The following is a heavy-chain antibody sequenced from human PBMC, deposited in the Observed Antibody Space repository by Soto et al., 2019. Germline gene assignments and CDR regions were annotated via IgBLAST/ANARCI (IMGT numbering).Heavy chain of an antibody. CDR3: ARTRNNGRAGIYGMDV. CDR1: GYTFTNYY. D-gene: IGHD2-8*01. Sequence: QVQLVQSGAEVKKPGASVKVSCKASGYTFTNYYIHWVRQAPGQGLEWMGWIDGDSGDTKDAQKFQGWVPRTRETPINTAHVAMSRLTSDDTAVYYCARTRNNGRAGIYGMDVWGQGTTVTVSS. V-gene: IGHV1-2*04. CDR2: IDGDSGDT. J-gene: IGHJ6*02.